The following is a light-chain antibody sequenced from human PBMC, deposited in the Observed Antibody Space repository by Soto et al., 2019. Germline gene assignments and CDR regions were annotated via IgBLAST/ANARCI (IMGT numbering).Light chain of an antibody. J-gene: IGKJ4*01. CDR3: QQYGSSPLT. V-gene: IGKV3-20*01. Sequence: EIVLTQSPGTLSLSPGERATLSCRASQSVSSNYLVWYQQKPGQAPRLLVFDASNRATGIPDRFSGSGSGTDFTLTISRLDSEDFAVYYCQQYGSSPLTFGGGTKVEIK. CDR2: DAS. CDR1: QSVSSNY.